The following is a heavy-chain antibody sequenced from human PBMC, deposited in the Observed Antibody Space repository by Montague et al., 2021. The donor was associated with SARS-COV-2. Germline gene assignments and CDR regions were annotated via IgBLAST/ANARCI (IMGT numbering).Heavy chain of an antibody. J-gene: IGHJ6*03. Sequence: SETLSLTCAVSGGSFTGFYWNWVRQPPGEGLERIGEINKGGSINYNPSLKSRVTILVDSSKNQFSLKLTSVTAADTAVYYCARGEQGFNLVLVVIGFYYYIDVWGRGTTVTVSS. CDR2: INKGGSI. D-gene: IGHD3-22*01. V-gene: IGHV4-34*01. CDR3: ARGEQGFNLVLVVIGFYYYIDV. CDR1: GGSFTGFY.